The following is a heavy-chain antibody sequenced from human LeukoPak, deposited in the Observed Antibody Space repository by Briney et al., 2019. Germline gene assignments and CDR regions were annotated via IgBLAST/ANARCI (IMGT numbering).Heavy chain of an antibody. J-gene: IGHJ5*02. D-gene: IGHD2-2*01. CDR2: ISAYNGNT. CDR1: GYTFTSYG. Sequence: GASVKVSCKASGYTFTSYGISWVRQAPGQGLEWMGWISAYNGNTNYAQKLQGGVTMTTDTSTSTAYMELRSLRSDDTAVYYCARGHIVVVPAATEYNWFDPWGQGTLVTVSS. CDR3: ARGHIVVVPAATEYNWFDP. V-gene: IGHV1-18*01.